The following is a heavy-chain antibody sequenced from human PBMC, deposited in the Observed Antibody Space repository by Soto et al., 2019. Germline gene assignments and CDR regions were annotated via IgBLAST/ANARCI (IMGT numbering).Heavy chain of an antibody. CDR3: AREARYDRGVYHYEGIDY. Sequence: EVQLLQSGGGLAQPGGSLTLSCAASGFSFSDYSMNWVRRAPGKGLEWVSAFSAGGDYRHYADSVKGRFTISRDNSKITLFLQMNSLRAEDTARYYCAREARYDRGVYHYEGIDYWGQGTLVTVSS. J-gene: IGHJ4*02. CDR2: FSAGGDYR. D-gene: IGHD3-22*01. CDR1: GFSFSDYS. V-gene: IGHV3-23*01.